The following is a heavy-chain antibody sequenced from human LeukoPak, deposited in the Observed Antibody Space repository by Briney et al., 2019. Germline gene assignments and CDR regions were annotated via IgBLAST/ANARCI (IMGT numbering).Heavy chain of an antibody. V-gene: IGHV3-23*01. D-gene: IGHD2-2*01. Sequence: GGSLRLSCAASGFTFNSYAMYWVRQAPGKGLEWVSGIFGSGGSAHYADSVKGRFTISRDNSKDTVSLQMNSLRAEDSAIYFCVKDRPCETCMPMDAWGQGTTVTVSS. CDR1: GFTFNSYA. CDR2: IFGSGGSA. CDR3: VKDRPCETCMPMDA. J-gene: IGHJ6*02.